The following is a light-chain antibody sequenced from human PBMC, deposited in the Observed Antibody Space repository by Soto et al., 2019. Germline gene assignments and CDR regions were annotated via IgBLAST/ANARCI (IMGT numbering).Light chain of an antibody. J-gene: IGKJ1*01. V-gene: IGKV3-15*01. Sequence: IVITQSPATLSVSPGETATLSCRASQTVSSNLAWYHQKPGQAPRLLIYGASTRATGIPATFSGSGSGTDFTLTISSLQPEDFAVYYCQQYGSSPWTFGLGAKVDIK. CDR3: QQYGSSPWT. CDR1: QTVSSN. CDR2: GAS.